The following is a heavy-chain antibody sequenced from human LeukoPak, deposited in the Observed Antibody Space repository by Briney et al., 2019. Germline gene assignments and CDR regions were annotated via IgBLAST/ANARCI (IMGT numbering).Heavy chain of an antibody. J-gene: IGHJ4*02. CDR2: ISAYNGNT. V-gene: IGHV1-18*01. CDR1: GYTFTSYG. CDR3: ARDVSYYYDSSGYLYYFDY. D-gene: IGHD3-22*01. Sequence: ASVKVSCKASGYTFTSYGISWVRQAPGQGLEWMGWISAYNGNTNYAQKLQGRATMTTDTSTSTAYMELRSLRSDDTAVYYCARDVSYYYDSSGYLYYFDYWGQGTLVTVSS.